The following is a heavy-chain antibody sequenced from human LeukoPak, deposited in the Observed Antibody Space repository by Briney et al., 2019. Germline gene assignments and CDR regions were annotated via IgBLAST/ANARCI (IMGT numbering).Heavy chain of an antibody. J-gene: IGHJ4*02. Sequence: GGSLRLSCAASGFTFSSYSMNWVRQAPGKGLEWVSSISSSSSYIYYADSVKGRFTISRDNAKNSLYLQMNSLRAEDTAVYYCARELGSVGGSTVTTDFDYWGQGTLVTVSS. D-gene: IGHD4-11*01. CDR2: ISSSSSYI. CDR1: GFTFSSYS. V-gene: IGHV3-21*01. CDR3: ARELGSVGGSTVTTDFDY.